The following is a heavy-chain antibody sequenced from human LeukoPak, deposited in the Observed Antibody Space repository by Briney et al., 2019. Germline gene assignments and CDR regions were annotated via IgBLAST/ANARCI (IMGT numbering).Heavy chain of an antibody. CDR1: GFSASVNN. D-gene: IGHD2-15*01. CDR2: IYSGGRT. Sequence: GGSLRLSCAAPGFSASVNNMSSVRATPGKGVERVSDIYSGGRTYYTDSVKSRFTISRDNSKSTLYLQMNGLRAENTAVYYCARVPAEPTPYYYSTCMDGWGQGTTVTVYS. V-gene: IGHV3-66*01. J-gene: IGHJ6*02. CDR3: ARVPAEPTPYYYSTCMDG.